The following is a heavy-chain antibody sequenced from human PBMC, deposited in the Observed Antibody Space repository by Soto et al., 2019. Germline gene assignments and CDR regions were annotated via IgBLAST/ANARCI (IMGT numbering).Heavy chain of an antibody. CDR2: IYYSGST. J-gene: IGHJ5*02. D-gene: IGHD6-6*01. V-gene: IGHV4-39*01. Sequence: SETLSLTCIVSVGSISSSSDYWGWIRQPPGKGLEWIGSIYYSGSTYYNPSLKSRVTISVDTSKNQFSLKLSSVTAADTAVFYCARHRARNWFDPWGQGTLVTV. CDR3: ARHRARNWFDP. CDR1: VGSISSSSDY.